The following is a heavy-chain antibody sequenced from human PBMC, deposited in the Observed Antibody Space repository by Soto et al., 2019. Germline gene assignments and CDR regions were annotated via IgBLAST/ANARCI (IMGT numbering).Heavy chain of an antibody. CDR1: GGSFSNFV. CDR3: ARDAGGEATIRY. CDR2: IIPNFGTT. Sequence: QVQLVQSGAEVKKPGSSVKVSCKASGGSFSNFVISWVRQAPGQGLEWMGGIIPNFGTTNYAQKFQGKVTITADETTRTAYLELSGLTSEDTSVYYWARDAGGEATIRYWGQGTLVTVSS. D-gene: IGHD5-12*01. J-gene: IGHJ4*02. V-gene: IGHV1-69*01.